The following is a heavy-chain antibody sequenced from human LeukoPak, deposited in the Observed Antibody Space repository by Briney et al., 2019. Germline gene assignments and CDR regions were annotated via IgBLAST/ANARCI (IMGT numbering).Heavy chain of an antibody. CDR2: IYSSGNT. Sequence: SETLSLTCSLSGGSITNYYWSWIRQPPGKGLEWIAWIYSSGNTDYNPSLKSRVTISVDTSKNQFSLKLSSVTAADTAVYYCARHGSSGSYIDYWGQGTLVTVSS. J-gene: IGHJ4*02. CDR3: ARHGSSGSYIDY. CDR1: GGSITNYY. V-gene: IGHV4-59*08. D-gene: IGHD1-26*01.